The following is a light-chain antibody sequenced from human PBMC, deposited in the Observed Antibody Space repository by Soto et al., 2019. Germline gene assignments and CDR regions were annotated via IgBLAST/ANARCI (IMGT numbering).Light chain of an antibody. CDR2: VTS. Sequence: EIVLTQSPATLSLSPGDRATLSCRASQSLSSSDLAWYQQKPGQAPRLLMYVTSMRANGIPDRFSGSGSGTDFALSISRLEPEDFAVYYCQHYGGAFGPGTKVDIK. CDR1: QSLSSSD. V-gene: IGKV3-20*01. J-gene: IGKJ1*01. CDR3: QHYGGA.